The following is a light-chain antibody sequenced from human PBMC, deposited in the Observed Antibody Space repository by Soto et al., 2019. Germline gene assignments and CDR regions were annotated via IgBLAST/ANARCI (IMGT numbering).Light chain of an antibody. V-gene: IGLV2-14*01. CDR3: TSYISSSTPFYV. Sequence: ALTQPASVSGSPGQSITISCTGTSSDVGGYNFVSWYQQHPGKAPKLMIYDVTNRPSGVSDRFSGSKSGNTASLTISGLQAEDEAHYYCTSYISSSTPFYVFGTGTKVTVL. J-gene: IGLJ1*01. CDR1: SSDVGGYNF. CDR2: DVT.